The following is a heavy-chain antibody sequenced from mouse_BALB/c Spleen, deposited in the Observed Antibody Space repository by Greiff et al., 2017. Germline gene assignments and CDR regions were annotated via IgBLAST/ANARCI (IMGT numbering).Heavy chain of an antibody. D-gene: IGHD2-4*01. CDR2: IDPSDSET. J-gene: IGHJ3*01. CDR1: GYTFTSYW. Sequence: QVQLQQPGAELVRPGASVKLSCKASGYTFTSYWMNWVKQRPGQGLEWIGMIDPSDSETHYNQMFKDKATLTVDKSSSTAYMQLSSLTSEDSAVYYCAIYYDYDGTEISPFAYWGQGTLVTVSA. V-gene: IGHV1-61*01. CDR3: AIYYDYDGTEISPFAY.